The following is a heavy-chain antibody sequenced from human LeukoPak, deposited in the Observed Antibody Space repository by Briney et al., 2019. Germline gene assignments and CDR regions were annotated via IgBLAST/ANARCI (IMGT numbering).Heavy chain of an antibody. CDR2: ISAYNGNT. Sequence: ASVKVSCKASGYTFTSYGISWVRQAPGQGLEWMGWISAYNGNTNYAQKLQGRVTMTTDTSTSTAYMELRSLRSDDTAVYYCARDQQGGEHEDPEWLLWNDAFDIWGQGTMVTVSS. V-gene: IGHV1-18*01. J-gene: IGHJ3*02. CDR1: GYTFTSYG. D-gene: IGHD3-3*01. CDR3: ARDQQGGEHEDPEWLLWNDAFDI.